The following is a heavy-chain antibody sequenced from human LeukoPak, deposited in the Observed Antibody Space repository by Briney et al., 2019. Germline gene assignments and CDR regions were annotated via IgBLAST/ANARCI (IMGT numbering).Heavy chain of an antibody. CDR2: VNTDSGNT. D-gene: IGHD3-16*02. CDR3: ARAEYDFVWGGYRLRDP. CDR1: GYAFTNYD. J-gene: IGHJ5*02. V-gene: IGHV1-8*01. Sequence: ASVTVSFTASGYAFTNYDIDWGRQATGQGLGRVGWVNTDSGNTSYSQKFQGRVTITRNNSISTAYMELSSLRSEDTAMYYCARAEYDFVWGGYRLRDPWGQRTLVTVSS.